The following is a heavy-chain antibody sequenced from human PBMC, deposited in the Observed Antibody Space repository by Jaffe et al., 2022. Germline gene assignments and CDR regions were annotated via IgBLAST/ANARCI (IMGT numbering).Heavy chain of an antibody. D-gene: IGHD3-10*01. J-gene: IGHJ4*02. CDR1: GGSISSGSYY. CDR3: ARAFAVWFGELLFDY. V-gene: IGHV4-61*02. Sequence: QVQLQESGPGLVKPSQTLSLTCTVSGGSISSGSYYWSWIRQPAGKGLEWIGRIYTSGSTNYNPSLKSRVTISVDTSKNQFSLKLSSVTAADTAVYYCARAFAVWFGELLFDYWGQGTLVTVSS. CDR2: IYTSGST.